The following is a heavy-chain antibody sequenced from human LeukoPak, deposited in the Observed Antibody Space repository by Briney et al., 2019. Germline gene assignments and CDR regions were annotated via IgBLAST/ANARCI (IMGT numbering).Heavy chain of an antibody. D-gene: IGHD3-3*01. CDR3: AHRAYYDFWSGYYDYFDY. J-gene: IGHJ4*02. CDR2: IYWDDDK. CDR1: GFSLSTTGVG. V-gene: IGHV2-5*02. Sequence: SGPTLVKPTQTLMLTCTFSGFSLSTTGVGVGWIRQPPGKALEWLALIYWDDDKRYSPSLKSRLTITKDTSKNQVVLTMTNMDPVDTATYYCAHRAYYDFWSGYYDYFDYWGQGTVVTVSS.